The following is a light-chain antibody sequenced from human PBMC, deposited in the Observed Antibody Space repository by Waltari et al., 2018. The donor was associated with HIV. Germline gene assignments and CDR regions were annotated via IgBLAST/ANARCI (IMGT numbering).Light chain of an antibody. V-gene: IGLV2-18*02. CDR3: SSYTSSNIYV. CDR1: SSDVGAYDR. J-gene: IGLJ1*01. Sequence: QSALTQPPSVSGSPGQSVTISCTGTSSDVGAYDRISWYHQPPGPAPKLMIYEVIFRPSGVPYRFSGSKSGNTASLTISGLQAEDEGDYYCSSYTSSNIYVFGTATTVTVL. CDR2: EVI.